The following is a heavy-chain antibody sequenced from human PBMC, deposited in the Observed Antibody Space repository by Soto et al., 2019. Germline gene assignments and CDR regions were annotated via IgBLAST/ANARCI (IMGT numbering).Heavy chain of an antibody. CDR3: ARHYPIGNNWNYFDY. V-gene: IGHV4-59*08. D-gene: IGHD1-1*01. J-gene: IGHJ4*02. CDR1: GDSISTFY. CDR2: VHTGGT. Sequence: SETLSLTCTVSGDSISTFYWSWIRQPPGKELEWIAFVHTGGTDYNPSLKSRVTISIDTSKNQFSLKLSSVTAADTAVYYCARHYPIGNNWNYFDYWGQGTLVTVSS.